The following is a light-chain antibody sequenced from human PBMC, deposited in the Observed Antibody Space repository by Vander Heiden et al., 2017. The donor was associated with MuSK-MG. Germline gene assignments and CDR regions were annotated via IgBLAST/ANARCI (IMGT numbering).Light chain of an antibody. CDR1: AVSKQH. J-gene: IGLJ1*01. Sequence: SSELTQPPSVSVSPGQTARITCSGDAVSKQHAYWYQQKPGQAPEVVIYKDSGRPSGIPERFSGSSSGTTVTLTISGVQAEDEADYYCQSADSSGTYRVFGTGTKVTVL. CDR3: QSADSSGTYRV. V-gene: IGLV3-25*03. CDR2: KDS.